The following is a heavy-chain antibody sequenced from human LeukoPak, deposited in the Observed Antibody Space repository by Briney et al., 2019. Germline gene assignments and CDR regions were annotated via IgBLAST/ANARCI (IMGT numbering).Heavy chain of an antibody. J-gene: IGHJ6*03. CDR3: ARGGRRDGYNYYMDV. V-gene: IGHV1-2*02. CDR2: INPNSGGT. Sequence: GTSVKLCCKASGYTFTGYYMHWVRQAPGQGLGRMGWINPNSGGTNYAQKFQGRVTMTRDTSISTAYMELSRLRSDDTAVYYCARGGRRDGYNYYMDVWGKGTTVNVSS. CDR1: GYTFTGYY. D-gene: IGHD5-24*01.